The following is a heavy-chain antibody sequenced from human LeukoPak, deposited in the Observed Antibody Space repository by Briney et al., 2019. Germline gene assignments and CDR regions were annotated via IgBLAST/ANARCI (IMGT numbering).Heavy chain of an antibody. Sequence: GGSLRLSCAASGFTFSDYYMSWIRQAPGKGLEWVSYISSSGSTIYYADSVKGRFTISRDNAKNSLYLQMNSLRAEDTAVYYCVATAKYSSGIFDYWGQGTLVTVSS. J-gene: IGHJ4*02. V-gene: IGHV3-11*04. D-gene: IGHD6-19*01. CDR2: ISSSGSTI. CDR3: VATAKYSSGIFDY. CDR1: GFTFSDYY.